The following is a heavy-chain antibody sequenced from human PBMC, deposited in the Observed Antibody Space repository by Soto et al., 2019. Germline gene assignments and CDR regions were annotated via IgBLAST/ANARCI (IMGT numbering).Heavy chain of an antibody. D-gene: IGHD5-12*01. V-gene: IGHV4-59*01. CDR3: AREEMATITH. Sequence: SETLSLTCTVSGGSISSYYWSWIRQPPGKGLEWIGYIYYSGSTNYNPSLKSRVTISVDTSKNQFSLKLSSVTAADTAVYYCAREEMATITHWGQGTLVTVSS. J-gene: IGHJ4*02. CDR2: IYYSGST. CDR1: GGSISSYY.